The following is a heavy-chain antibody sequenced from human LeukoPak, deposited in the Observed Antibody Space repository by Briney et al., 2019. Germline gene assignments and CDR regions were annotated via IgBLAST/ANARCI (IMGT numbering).Heavy chain of an antibody. J-gene: IGHJ4*02. V-gene: IGHV4-34*01. CDR3: ARKYYDFWSLRGYFDY. CDR1: GGSFSGYY. Sequence: SETLSLTCAVYGGSFSGYYWSWIRQPPGKGLEWIGEINHSGSTNYNPSLKSRVTISVDTSKNQFSLKLSSVTAADTAVYYCARKYYDFWSLRGYFDYWGQGTLVTVSS. D-gene: IGHD3-3*01. CDR2: INHSGST.